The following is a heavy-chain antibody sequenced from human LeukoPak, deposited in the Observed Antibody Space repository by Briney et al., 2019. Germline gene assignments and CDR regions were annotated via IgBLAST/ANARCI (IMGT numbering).Heavy chain of an antibody. J-gene: IGHJ4*02. CDR2: INRDGTEK. Sequence: GESLKISCATSGFNFSDSRMTWVRQAPGKGLQWVANINRDGTEKHFLDSIEGRFTISRDNRKKSLYLQMNSLRPQDTAVYFCVRGDWYFESWGQGTLVTVSS. V-gene: IGHV3-7*04. CDR3: VRGDWYFES. D-gene: IGHD2-21*01. CDR1: GFNFSDSR.